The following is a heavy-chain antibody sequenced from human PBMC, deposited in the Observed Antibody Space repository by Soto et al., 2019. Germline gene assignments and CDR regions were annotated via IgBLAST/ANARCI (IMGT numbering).Heavy chain of an antibody. CDR3: ARPGQYSSGWTGPWEYFQH. V-gene: IGHV4-30-2*03. J-gene: IGHJ1*01. CDR1: GGSISSGGYS. D-gene: IGHD6-19*01. CDR2: IFHSGNT. Sequence: SETLSLTCAVSGGSISSGGYSWSWLRQPPGKGLEWIGYIFHSGNTYYNPSLKSRVTISVDTSKNQFSLKLSSVTAADTGVYYCARPGQYSSGWTGPWEYFQHWGQGTLVTVS.